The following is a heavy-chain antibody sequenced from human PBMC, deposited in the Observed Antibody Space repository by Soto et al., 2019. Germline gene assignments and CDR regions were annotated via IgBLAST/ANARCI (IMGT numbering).Heavy chain of an antibody. CDR2: ISGSGDNT. CDR3: AKLPLVLALVFDY. J-gene: IGHJ4*02. CDR1: GFTFSNYV. V-gene: IGHV3-23*01. Sequence: EVHLLDSGGGLVQPGGSLRLSCAASGFTFSNYVMSWVRPAPGKGLEWVSSISGSGDNTYYADSVKGRFTISRDNSKNTLFLQMNSLRAEDTAVYYCAKLPLVLALVFDYWGQGTLVTVSS.